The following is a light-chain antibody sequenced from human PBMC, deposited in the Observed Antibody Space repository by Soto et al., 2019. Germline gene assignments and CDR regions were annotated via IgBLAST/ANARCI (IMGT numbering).Light chain of an antibody. V-gene: IGLV1-40*01. CDR1: SSNIGAGYD. Sequence: QSVLTQPPSVSGAPGQRVTNSCTGSSSNIGAGYDVHWYQQLPGTAPKVLIYGNSNRPSGVPDRFSGSKSGTSASLAITGLQAEDEADYYCQSYDSSLSGYVFGTGTQLTVL. CDR3: QSYDSSLSGYV. CDR2: GNS. J-gene: IGLJ1*01.